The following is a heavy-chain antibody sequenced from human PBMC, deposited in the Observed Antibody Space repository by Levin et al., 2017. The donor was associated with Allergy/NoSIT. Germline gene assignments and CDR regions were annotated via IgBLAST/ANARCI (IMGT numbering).Heavy chain of an antibody. D-gene: IGHD3-10*01. CDR3: ARVSGGVGGQEMDV. CDR1: GFTVSNCW. J-gene: IGHJ6*02. V-gene: IGHV3-7*01. Sequence: PGGSLRLSCAASGFTVSNCWMTWVRQAPGKGLEWVANIKHDGSERHYVESVKGRFTVSRDNAKNSLYLQMNSLRVEDAAVYYCARVSGGVGGQEMDVWGQGTTVTVSS. CDR2: IKHDGSER.